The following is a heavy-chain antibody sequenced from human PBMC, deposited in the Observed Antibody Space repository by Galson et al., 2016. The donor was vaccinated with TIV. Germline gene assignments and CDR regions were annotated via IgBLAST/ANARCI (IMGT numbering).Heavy chain of an antibody. CDR3: ARVRLCGKTSCHHYFDT. D-gene: IGHD2-2*01. CDR1: GFTFSSYG. Sequence: SLRLSCAASGFTFSSYGMHWVRQAPGKGLEWVAVIWYDGSDENYAESVKGRFTISRDNSKNTRYLQMNSLRVEDTAVYFCARVRLCGKTSCHHYFDTWGQGTLVTVSS. V-gene: IGHV3-33*01. CDR2: IWYDGSDE. J-gene: IGHJ5*02.